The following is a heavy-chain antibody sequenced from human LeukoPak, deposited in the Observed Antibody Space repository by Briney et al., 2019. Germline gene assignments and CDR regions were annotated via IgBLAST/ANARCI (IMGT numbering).Heavy chain of an antibody. D-gene: IGHD3-22*01. CDR3: AKAMSTDHYDSKGFYRVDFDS. J-gene: IGHJ4*02. CDR2: LSNSGGSRGTT. CDR1: GFTFSTYA. Sequence: GGSLRLSCAPSGFTFSTYAMSWVRQAPGKGLEWVSALSNSGGSRGTTYFADSVKGRFSISRDNSKSTLYLQLSSLTAEDTAVYYCAKAMSTDHYDSKGFYRVDFDSWGQGTLVTVSS. V-gene: IGHV3-23*01.